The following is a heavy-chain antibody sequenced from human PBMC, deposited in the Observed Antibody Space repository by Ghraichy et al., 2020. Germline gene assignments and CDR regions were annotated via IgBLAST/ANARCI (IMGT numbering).Heavy chain of an antibody. CDR1: GGSISSGGYS. CDR3: ARALWDNWFDP. D-gene: IGHD2-21*01. Sequence: SETLSLTCAVSGGSISSGGYSWSWIRQPPGKGLEWIGYIYHSGSTYYNPSLKSRVTISVDRSKNQFSLKLSSVTAADTAVYYCARALWDNWFDPWGQGTLVTVSS. CDR2: IYHSGST. V-gene: IGHV4-30-2*01. J-gene: IGHJ5*02.